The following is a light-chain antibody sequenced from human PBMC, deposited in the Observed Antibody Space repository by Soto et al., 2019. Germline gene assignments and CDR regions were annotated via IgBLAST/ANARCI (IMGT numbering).Light chain of an antibody. CDR2: GTS. J-gene: IGKJ4*01. Sequence: EIVMTQSPATLSVSPGERATLSCRASQSVSSKYLAWYQQKPGRAPRVLIYGTSIRASGVPERFSGGGSGTGFTLTITRLEPEDFAAYYCQQYAESPLTFGGGAKVDIK. CDR1: QSVSSKY. CDR3: QQYAESPLT. V-gene: IGKV3-20*01.